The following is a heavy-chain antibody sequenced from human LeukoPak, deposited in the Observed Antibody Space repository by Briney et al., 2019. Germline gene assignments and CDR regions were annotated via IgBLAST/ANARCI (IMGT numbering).Heavy chain of an antibody. D-gene: IGHD3-16*01. V-gene: IGHV1-69*13. CDR1: GYTFTSYG. Sequence: ASVKVSCKASGYTFTSYGISWVRQAPGQGLEWMGGIIPIFGTANYAQKFQGRVTITADESTSTAYMELSSLRSEDTAVYYCARGGLVWGGFFDYWGQGTLVTVSS. J-gene: IGHJ4*02. CDR3: ARGGLVWGGFFDY. CDR2: IIPIFGTA.